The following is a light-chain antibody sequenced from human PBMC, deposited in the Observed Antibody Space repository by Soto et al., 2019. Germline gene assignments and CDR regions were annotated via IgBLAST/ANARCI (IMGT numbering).Light chain of an antibody. CDR3: QSYDSSLSGSV. J-gene: IGLJ3*02. Sequence: QSALTQPPSVSGAPGQRVTISCTGSSSDIGAGYHVHWYQQLPGTAPKLLIYGNNNRPSGVPDRFSGSKSGTSASLAITGLQAEDEADYYCQSYDSSLSGSVFGGGTKVTVL. CDR2: GNN. CDR1: SSDIGAGYH. V-gene: IGLV1-40*01.